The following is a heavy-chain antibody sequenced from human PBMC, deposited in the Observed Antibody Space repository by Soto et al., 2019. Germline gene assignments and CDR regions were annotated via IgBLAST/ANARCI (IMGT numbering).Heavy chain of an antibody. V-gene: IGHV3-7*05. J-gene: IGHJ6*02. CDR2: IKQDGSEK. Sequence: EVQLVESGGGLVQPGGSLRLSCAASGFTFSSYWMSWVRQAPGKGLEWVANIKQDGSEKYYVDSVKGRFTISRDNAKNSLYLQMNSLRAEDTAVYYCARGTDYYYYGMDVWGQGTTVTVSS. CDR3: ARGTDYYYYGMDV. CDR1: GFTFSSYW.